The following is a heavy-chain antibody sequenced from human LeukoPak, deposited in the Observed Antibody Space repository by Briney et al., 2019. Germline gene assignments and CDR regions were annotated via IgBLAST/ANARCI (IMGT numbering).Heavy chain of an antibody. CDR1: GGPVRSYY. J-gene: IGHJ4*02. D-gene: IGHD2-21*02. Sequence: PSETLSLTCSVSGGPVRSYYWSWIRQPQSPGKGLEWIGYVHYSGSTNYNPSLKGRVTISMDMSKNQISLRLRSVTAADTAVYYCARWSCGSGGDCHEFDHWGQGTLVTVSS. V-gene: IGHV4-59*02. CDR3: ARWSCGSGGDCHEFDH. CDR2: VHYSGST.